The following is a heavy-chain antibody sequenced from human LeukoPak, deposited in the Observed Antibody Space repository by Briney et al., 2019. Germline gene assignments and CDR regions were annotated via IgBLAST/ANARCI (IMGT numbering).Heavy chain of an antibody. D-gene: IGHD3-9*01. CDR3: ARDLRDILTGHNDAFDI. V-gene: IGHV1-69*13. CDR2: IIPIFGTA. Sequence: SVKVSCKASGGTFSSYAISWVRQAPGQGLEWMGGIIPIFGTANYAQKFQGRVTITADESTSTAYMELSSLRSEDTAVYYCARDLRDILTGHNDAFDIWGQGTMVTVSS. J-gene: IGHJ3*02. CDR1: GGTFSSYA.